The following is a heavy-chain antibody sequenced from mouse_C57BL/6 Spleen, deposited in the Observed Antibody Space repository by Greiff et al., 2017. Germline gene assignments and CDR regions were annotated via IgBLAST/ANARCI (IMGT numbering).Heavy chain of an antibody. D-gene: IGHD2-1*01. Sequence: VQLQQSGPELVKPGASVKISCKASGYSFTGYYMNWVKQSPEKNLEWIGEINPSTGGTTYNQKFKAKATLTVDKSSSTAYMQLKSLTSEDSAVYYCARGWIYYGNYEGYFDVWGTGTTVTVSS. CDR2: INPSTGGT. J-gene: IGHJ1*03. CDR1: GYSFTGYY. CDR3: ARGWIYYGNYEGYFDV. V-gene: IGHV1-42*01.